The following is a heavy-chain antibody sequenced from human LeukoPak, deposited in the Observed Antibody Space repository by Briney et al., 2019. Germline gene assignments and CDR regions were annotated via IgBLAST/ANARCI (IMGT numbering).Heavy chain of an antibody. CDR2: IYHSGST. J-gene: IGHJ5*02. V-gene: IGHV4-38-2*01. CDR3: ARYRYSGYDWRWFDP. Sequence: SETLSLTCAVSGYSISSGYYWGWIRQPPGKGPEWIGSIYHSGSTYYNPSLKSRVTISVDTSKNQFSLKLSSVTAADTAVYYCARYRYSGYDWRWFDPWGQGTLVTVSS. D-gene: IGHD5-12*01. CDR1: GYSISSGYY.